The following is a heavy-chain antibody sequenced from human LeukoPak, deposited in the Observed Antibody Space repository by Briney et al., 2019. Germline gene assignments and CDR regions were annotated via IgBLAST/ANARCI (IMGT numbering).Heavy chain of an antibody. CDR3: ARDGFSSGYPYDAFDI. CDR1: GFTFSSFP. J-gene: IGHJ3*02. V-gene: IGHV3-23*01. D-gene: IGHD3-22*01. CDR2: ITGSGGAT. Sequence: GGSLRLSCAASGFTFSSFPMNWVRQAPGKGLEWVSAITGSGGATYYAASVKGRFTISRDNSKNTLYLQMNSLRAEDTAVYYCARDGFSSGYPYDAFDIWGQGTMVTVSS.